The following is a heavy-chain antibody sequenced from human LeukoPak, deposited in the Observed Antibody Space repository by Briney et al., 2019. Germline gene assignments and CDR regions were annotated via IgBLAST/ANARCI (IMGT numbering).Heavy chain of an antibody. V-gene: IGHV3-21*01. CDR3: ARAGILTGYSIDY. J-gene: IGHJ4*02. CDR1: GFTFNTYS. D-gene: IGHD3-9*01. CDR2: ISSSSSYI. Sequence: KAGGSLRLSCAASGFTFNTYSMNWVRQAPGKGLEWVSSISSSSSYIYYADSVKGRFTISRDNAKNSLYLQMNSLRAEDTAVYYCARAGILTGYSIDYWGQGTLATVSS.